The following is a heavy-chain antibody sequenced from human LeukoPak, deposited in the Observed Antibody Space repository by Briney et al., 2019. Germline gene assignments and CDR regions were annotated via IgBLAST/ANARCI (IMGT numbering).Heavy chain of an antibody. J-gene: IGHJ4*02. CDR1: GGSISSGDYY. D-gene: IGHD4-23*01. CDR3: ARGWELRYFDY. V-gene: IGHV4-30-4*01. CDR2: IFYSGST. Sequence: SQTLSLTCTVSGGSISSGDYYWNWIRQPPGKGLECIGYIFYSGSTYYNPSLKSRVTMSGDTSKNQFSLKLSSVTAADTAVYYCARGWELRYFDYWGQGTLVTVSS.